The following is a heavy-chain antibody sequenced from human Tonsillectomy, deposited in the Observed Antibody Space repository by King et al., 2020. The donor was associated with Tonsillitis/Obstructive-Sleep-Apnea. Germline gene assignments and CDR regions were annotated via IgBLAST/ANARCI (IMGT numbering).Heavy chain of an antibody. CDR3: ARDVGSGSSPALDI. CDR2: LNYDENNK. V-gene: IGHV3-33*01. D-gene: IGHD6-25*01. CDR1: GFIFRRYG. Sequence: QLVQSGGGVGQPGMSLRLFCAACGFIFRRYGMQWCRYGPGKGLEWEAILNYDENNKYYADSVKGRFTISRDNSKNMLYLQMNSLRAEDTAVYYCARDVGSGSSPALDIWGQGTMVTVSS. J-gene: IGHJ3*02.